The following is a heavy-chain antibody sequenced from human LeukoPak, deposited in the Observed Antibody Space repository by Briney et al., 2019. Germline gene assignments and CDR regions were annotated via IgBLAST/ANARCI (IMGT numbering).Heavy chain of an antibody. CDR1: GGSITSTYY. CDR2: LYYSGNT. D-gene: IGHD6-13*01. Sequence: PSETLSLTCTVSGGSITSTYYWGWIRQPPGKGLEWIGSLYYSGNTHYNPSLKSRVTISVDTSRNQFSLKVSSVTAADTALYFCAKDITAAPMSFDYWGQGTLVTVSS. CDR3: AKDITAAPMSFDY. J-gene: IGHJ4*02. V-gene: IGHV4-39*07.